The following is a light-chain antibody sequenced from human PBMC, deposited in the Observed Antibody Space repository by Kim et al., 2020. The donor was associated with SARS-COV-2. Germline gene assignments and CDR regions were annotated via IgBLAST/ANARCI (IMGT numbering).Light chain of an antibody. CDR1: SSDVGCYNY. V-gene: IGLV2-8*01. CDR3: SSYVGSRSWV. CDR2: EVV. J-gene: IGLJ3*02. Sequence: QSVLTQPPSASGSPGQSVTISCTGTSSDVGCYNYVSWYQQHPGRAPILIIYEVVKRPSGVPGRFTGSRSGNTASLTVSGLQAEDEADYYCSSYVGSRSWVFGGGTQLTV.